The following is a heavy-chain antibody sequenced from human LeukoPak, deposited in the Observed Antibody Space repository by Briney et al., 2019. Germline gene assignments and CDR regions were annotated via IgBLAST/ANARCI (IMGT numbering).Heavy chain of an antibody. J-gene: IGHJ6*03. CDR1: GGSISSSNW. D-gene: IGHD4-23*01. CDR3: ARHRSTSKIKSRVVRTNYYYYMDV. CDR2: INHSGST. V-gene: IGHV4-4*02. Sequence: SETLSLTCAVSGGSISSSNWWSWVRQPPGKGLEWIGEINHSGSTNYNPSLKSRVTISVDTSKNQFSLKLSSVTAADTAVYYCARHRSTSKIKSRVVRTNYYYYMDVWGKGTTVTISS.